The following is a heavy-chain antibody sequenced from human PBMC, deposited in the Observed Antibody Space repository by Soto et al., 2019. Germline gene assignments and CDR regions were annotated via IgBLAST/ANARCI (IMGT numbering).Heavy chain of an antibody. V-gene: IGHV3-23*01. CDR1: GFTFSSYA. CDR2: ISGSGGST. Sequence: GGSLRLSCAASGFTFSSYAMSWVRQAPGKGLEWVSAISGSGGSTYYADSVKGRFTISRDNSKNTLYLQMNSLRAEDTAVYYCPKDSTMVRGEFNWFDPWGQGTLVTVSS. J-gene: IGHJ5*02. D-gene: IGHD3-10*01. CDR3: PKDSTMVRGEFNWFDP.